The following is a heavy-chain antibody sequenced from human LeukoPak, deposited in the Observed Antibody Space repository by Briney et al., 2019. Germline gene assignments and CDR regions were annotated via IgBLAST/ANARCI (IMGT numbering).Heavy chain of an antibody. CDR3: AGGGLGATPSPLGSDPKYYYYYGMDV. D-gene: IGHD1-26*01. Sequence: GASVKVSCKASGYSFTEYYMHWVRQAPGQGLEWLGWINPNSDGTNYAQRFQGRVTMTRDTSISTAYMELRRLSSDDTATYYCAGGGLGATPSPLGSDPKYYYYYGMDVWGQGTTVTVSS. J-gene: IGHJ6*02. CDR2: INPNSDGT. CDR1: GYSFTEYY. V-gene: IGHV1-2*02.